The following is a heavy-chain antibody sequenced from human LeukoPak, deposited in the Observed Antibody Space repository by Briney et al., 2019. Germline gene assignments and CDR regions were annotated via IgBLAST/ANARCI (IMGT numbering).Heavy chain of an antibody. V-gene: IGHV4-59*01. CDR1: GGSITPYY. CDR3: ARYYYASGTKAFDI. CDR2: IHYSGST. Sequence: SETLSLTCAVSGGSITPYYWGWVRQPPGKGLEWIGYIHYSGSTKYNPSLQSRVTISVDTSNNQFSLKLSSATAADTAVYYCARYYYASGTKAFDIWGQGTMVTVSS. J-gene: IGHJ3*02. D-gene: IGHD3-10*01.